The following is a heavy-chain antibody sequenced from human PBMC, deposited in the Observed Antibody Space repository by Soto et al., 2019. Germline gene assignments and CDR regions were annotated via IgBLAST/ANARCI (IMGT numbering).Heavy chain of an antibody. CDR1: GLNFTTYW. V-gene: IGHV3-7*01. CDR3: TTSRGKFET. CDR2: RKKDGREK. Sequence: LCLSWLAAGLNFTTYWMTWGRKAPGRGLERCCNRKKDGREKHDADSVKGRFAISRDDSENSLYLEMNTLRAEDKAVYYCTTSRGKFETSGQGTQVTVSS. D-gene: IGHD3-16*01. J-gene: IGHJ5*02.